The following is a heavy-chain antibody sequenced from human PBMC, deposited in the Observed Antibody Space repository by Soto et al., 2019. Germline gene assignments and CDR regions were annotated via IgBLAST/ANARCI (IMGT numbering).Heavy chain of an antibody. CDR1: GFTFSNYA. V-gene: IGHV3-23*01. J-gene: IGHJ4*02. CDR2: ISPSATDT. D-gene: IGHD3-10*01. Sequence: GGSLRLSCAASGFTFSNYATAWVRQPPGEGLEWVSAISPSATDTFYADSVRGRFTIFRDNSKNTLYLQMNSLRAGDTAVYYCVKRSGTSGPFDYWGEGALVTVPS. CDR3: VKRSGTSGPFDY.